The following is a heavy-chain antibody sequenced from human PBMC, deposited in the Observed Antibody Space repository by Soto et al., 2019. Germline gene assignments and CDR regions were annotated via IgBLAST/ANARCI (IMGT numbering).Heavy chain of an antibody. CDR3: ARGARYYDSSGLDAFDI. D-gene: IGHD3-22*01. V-gene: IGHV1-8*01. J-gene: IGHJ3*02. CDR1: GYTFTSYD. CDR2: MNPNSGNT. Sequence: QVQLVQSGAEVKKPGASVKVSCKASGYTFTSYDINWVRQATGQGLEWMGWMNPNSGNTGYAQKFQGRVTMTRNTSIRTAYMELSSLRSEDTAVYYCARGARYYDSSGLDAFDIWGQGTMVTVSS.